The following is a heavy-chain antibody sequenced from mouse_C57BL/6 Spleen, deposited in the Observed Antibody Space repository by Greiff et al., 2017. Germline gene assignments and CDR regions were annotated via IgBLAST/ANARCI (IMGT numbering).Heavy chain of an antibody. CDR2: ISSGSSTI. V-gene: IGHV5-17*01. D-gene: IGHD1-1*01. J-gene: IGHJ4*01. CDR3: ARPVVPYYYAMDY. Sequence: EVKLVESGGGLVKPGGSLKLSCAASGFTFSDYGMHWVRQAPEKGLEWVAYISSGSSTIYYADTVKGRFTIARDNAKNTLFLQMTSLRSEDTAMYYCARPVVPYYYAMDYWGQGTSVTVSS. CDR1: GFTFSDYG.